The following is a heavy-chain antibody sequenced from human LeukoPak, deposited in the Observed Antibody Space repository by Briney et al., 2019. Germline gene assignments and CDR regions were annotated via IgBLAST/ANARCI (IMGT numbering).Heavy chain of an antibody. D-gene: IGHD3-22*01. CDR3: ARVLNSSGYSDY. V-gene: IGHV1-46*01. J-gene: IGHJ4*02. CDR1: EYTFTSHY. Sequence: ASVKVSCKASEYTFTSHYIHWVRQAPGQGLEWMGIINPSGDSTTYAQKFQGRVTMTRDTSTSTVYMELSSLKSEDTAVYYCARVLNSSGYSDYWGQGTLVTVSS. CDR2: INPSGDST.